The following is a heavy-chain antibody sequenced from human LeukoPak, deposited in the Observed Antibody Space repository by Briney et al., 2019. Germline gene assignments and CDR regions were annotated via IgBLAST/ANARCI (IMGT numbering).Heavy chain of an antibody. CDR3: ARSARRGALVPAALFDTRYYFYYYMDV. J-gene: IGHJ6*03. CDR1: GFTFDDYA. Sequence: GGSLRLSCVASGFTFDDYAMSWVRHAPGKGLEWVSGINWDGGTTAYADSVRGRFTISRDNAKNSLFLQVNSLRAEDAAFYYCARSARRGALVPAALFDTRYYFYYYMDVWGKGTTVSVSS. CDR2: INWDGGTT. V-gene: IGHV3-20*04. D-gene: IGHD2-2*01.